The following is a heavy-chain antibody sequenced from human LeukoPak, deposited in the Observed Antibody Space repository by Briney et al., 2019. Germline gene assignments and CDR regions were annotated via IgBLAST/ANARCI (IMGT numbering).Heavy chain of an antibody. J-gene: IGHJ4*02. D-gene: IGHD6-6*01. Sequence: GGSLRLSCAASGFTFSSYSMNWVRQAPGKGLEWVSYISSSSSTIYYADSVKGRFTISRDNSKNTLYLQMNSLRAEDTAVYYCARDKRRYSSSSIFDYWGQGTLVTVSS. V-gene: IGHV3-48*01. CDR2: ISSSSSTI. CDR3: ARDKRRYSSSSIFDY. CDR1: GFTFSSYS.